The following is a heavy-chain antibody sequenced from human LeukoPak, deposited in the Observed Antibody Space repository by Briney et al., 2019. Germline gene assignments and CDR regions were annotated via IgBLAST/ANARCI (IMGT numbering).Heavy chain of an antibody. V-gene: IGHV3-48*04. Sequence: HPGGSLRLSCAASGFTFSSYSMNWVRQAPWKGLEWVSYISSSSSTIYYADSVKGRFTISRDNAKNSLYLQMNSLRAEDTAVYYCARGPTYYYDSSGYSISYWGQGTLVTVSS. CDR1: GFTFSSYS. CDR2: ISSSSSTI. D-gene: IGHD3-22*01. CDR3: ARGPTYYYDSSGYSISY. J-gene: IGHJ4*02.